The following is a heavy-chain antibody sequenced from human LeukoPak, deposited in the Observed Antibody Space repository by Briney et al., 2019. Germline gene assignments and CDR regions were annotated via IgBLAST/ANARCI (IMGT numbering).Heavy chain of an antibody. D-gene: IGHD2-2*01. CDR2: IYSGGST. CDR3: ARAVRSSTSQYYYYYMDV. Sequence: GGSLRLSCAASGFTVSSNYMGWVRQAPGKGLERVSVIYSGGSTYYADSVKGRFTISRDNSKNTLYLQMNSLRAEDTAVYYCARAVRSSTSQYYYYYMDVWGKGTTVTVSS. CDR1: GFTVSSNY. J-gene: IGHJ6*03. V-gene: IGHV3-53*01.